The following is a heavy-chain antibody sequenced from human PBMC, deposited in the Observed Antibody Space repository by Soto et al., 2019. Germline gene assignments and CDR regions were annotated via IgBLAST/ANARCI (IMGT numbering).Heavy chain of an antibody. J-gene: IGHJ6*02. CDR3: ARGDRGGSGSPASYYYSGLDV. V-gene: IGHV3-23*01. Sequence: DVQLLESGGHLVQPGGSLRLSCAASGFTFSSYAMSWVRQAPGKGLEWVSSVSAGGDMTYYSDSMKGRFTISRDNSNNVLFLQMNSLRIEDTALYYCARGDRGGSGSPASYYYSGLDVWGQGTTVTVS. D-gene: IGHD2-15*01. CDR1: GFTFSSYA. CDR2: VSAGGDMT.